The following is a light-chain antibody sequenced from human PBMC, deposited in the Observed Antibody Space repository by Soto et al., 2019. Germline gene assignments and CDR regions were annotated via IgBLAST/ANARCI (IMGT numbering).Light chain of an antibody. J-gene: IGKJ4*01. CDR2: DAS. CDR1: QSVNNF. CDR3: QQRSNWPPALT. V-gene: IGKV3-11*01. Sequence: VLTQYPATLSLSPGDRATLSCRASQSVNNFLAWYQQKPGQTPRLLIYDASKRATGIPGRFSGSGSGSDFTLTISSLEPEDFAVYYCQQRSNWPPALTFGRGTKVVIK.